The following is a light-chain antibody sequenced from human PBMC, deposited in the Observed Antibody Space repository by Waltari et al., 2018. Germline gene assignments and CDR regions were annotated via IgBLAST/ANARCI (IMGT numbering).Light chain of an antibody. CDR3: QQYYEWQT. J-gene: IGKJ1*01. Sequence: EIVMTQSPAVLSVSPGQRATLSCRPSETVTSHLAWYQQNPGQAPRLLIYDVSTRAAGIPARFSGSGSETEFTLTVTSLQSEDCAVYYCQQYYEWQTFGPGTKVEIK. V-gene: IGKV3D-15*01. CDR2: DVS. CDR1: ETVTSH.